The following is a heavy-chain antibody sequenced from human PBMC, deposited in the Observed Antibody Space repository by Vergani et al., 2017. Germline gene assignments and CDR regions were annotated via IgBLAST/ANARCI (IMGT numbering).Heavy chain of an antibody. CDR2: IKQDGSEK. CDR3: SRDHSYCSSTSCYIYYYYYYMDV. J-gene: IGHJ6*03. CDR1: GFTFSSYW. Sequence: EVQLVESGGGLVQPGGSLRLSCAASGFTFSSYWMSWVRQAPGKGLEWVANIKQDGSEKYYVDSVKGRFNISRDNAKNSLYLQMNSLRAEDTAVYYCSRDHSYCSSTSCYIYYYYYYMDVWGKGTTVTVSS. D-gene: IGHD2-2*01. V-gene: IGHV3-7*01.